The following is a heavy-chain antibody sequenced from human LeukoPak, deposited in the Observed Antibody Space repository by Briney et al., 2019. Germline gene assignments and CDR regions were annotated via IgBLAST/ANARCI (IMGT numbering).Heavy chain of an antibody. D-gene: IGHD3-3*01. Sequence: GGSLRLSCAASGFTFSSYAMSWVRQAPGKGLEWVSAISGSGGSTYYADSVKGRFAISRDNSKNTLYLQMNSLRAEDTAVYYCAKGPNYDFWSGYYTGAYYFDYWGQGTLVTVSS. CDR1: GFTFSSYA. CDR2: ISGSGGST. V-gene: IGHV3-23*01. J-gene: IGHJ4*02. CDR3: AKGPNYDFWSGYYTGAYYFDY.